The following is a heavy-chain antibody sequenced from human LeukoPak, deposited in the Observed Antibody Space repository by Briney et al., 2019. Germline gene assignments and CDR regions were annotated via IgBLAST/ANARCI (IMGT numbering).Heavy chain of an antibody. CDR3: GRSYSSSHPDWFDP. CDR1: GYTFTSYG. Sequence: ASVKLSCKASGYTFTSYGISWVRHAPGQGLEWMGWISGYNGNPNYAQKLQGRVTMTTDTSTSTAYMELRSLRADDTAVYYCGRSYSSSHPDWFDPWGQGTLVTVSS. D-gene: IGHD6-6*01. J-gene: IGHJ5*02. V-gene: IGHV1-18*01. CDR2: ISGYNGNP.